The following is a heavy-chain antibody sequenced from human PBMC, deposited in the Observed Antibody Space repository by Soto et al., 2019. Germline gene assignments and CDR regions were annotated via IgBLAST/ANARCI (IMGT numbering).Heavy chain of an antibody. V-gene: IGHV4-59*01. CDR3: ARGSTGYYDSSGYSLDY. CDR1: GGSISSYY. Sequence: SETLSLTCTVSGGSISSYYWSWIRQPPGKGLEWIGYIYYSGSTNYNPSLKSRVTISVDTSKNQFSLKLSFVTAADTAVYYCARGSTGYYDSSGYSLDYWGQGTLVTVSS. CDR2: IYYSGST. J-gene: IGHJ4*02. D-gene: IGHD3-22*01.